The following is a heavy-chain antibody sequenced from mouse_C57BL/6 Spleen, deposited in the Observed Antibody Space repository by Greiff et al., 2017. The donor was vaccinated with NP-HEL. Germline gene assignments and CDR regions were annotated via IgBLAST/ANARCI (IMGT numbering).Heavy chain of an antibody. D-gene: IGHD2-4*01. CDR2: ISSGSSTI. V-gene: IGHV5-17*01. Sequence: EVQGVESGGGLVKPGGSLKLSCAASGFTFSDYGMHWVRQAPEKGLEWVAYISSGSSTIYYADTVKGRFTISRDNAKNTLFLQMTSLRSEDTAMYYCARDLYYDYTQTMDYWGQGTSVTVSS. J-gene: IGHJ4*01. CDR3: ARDLYYDYTQTMDY. CDR1: GFTFSDYG.